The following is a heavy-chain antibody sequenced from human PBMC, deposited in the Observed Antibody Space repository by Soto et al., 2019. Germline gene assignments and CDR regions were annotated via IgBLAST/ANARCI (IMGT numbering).Heavy chain of an antibody. Sequence: SDTLSHTCSVTGGSINSYYWSWIRQPAGKGLEWIGRIYSSGSTHYNPSLKSRVTMSVDTSKNQFSLRLNSVTAADTAVYYCAGIGEDVYGGMDFWGQGTTV. V-gene: IGHV4-4*07. CDR3: AGIGEDVYGGMDF. CDR2: IYSSGST. J-gene: IGHJ6*02. CDR1: GGSINSYY. D-gene: IGHD1-26*01.